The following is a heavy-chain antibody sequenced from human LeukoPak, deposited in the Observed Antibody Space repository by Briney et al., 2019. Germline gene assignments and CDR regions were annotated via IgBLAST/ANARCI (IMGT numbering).Heavy chain of an antibody. CDR2: INHSGST. CDR3: ASTRYSSGWYGY. D-gene: IGHD6-19*01. V-gene: IGHV4-34*01. J-gene: IGHJ4*02. CDR1: GGSFSGYY. Sequence: SETLSLTCAVYGGSFSGYYWSWIRQPPGKGLEWIGEINHSGSTNYNPSLKSRVTISVDTTKNQFSLKLSSVTAADTAVYYCASTRYSSGWYGYWGQGTLVTVSS.